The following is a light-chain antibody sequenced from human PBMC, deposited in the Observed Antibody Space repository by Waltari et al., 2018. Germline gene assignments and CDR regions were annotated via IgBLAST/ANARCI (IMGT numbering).Light chain of an antibody. CDR1: QSVSSY. J-gene: IGKJ2*01. CDR3: QQRSNWPPGYT. Sequence: EIVLTQSPATLSLSPGERATLSCRASQSVSSYLAWYQQKPGQAPRLLIYDASNRATGIPARCSGSGSGTDFTLTISSLEPEDFAVYYCQQRSNWPPGYTFGQGTKLEI. CDR2: DAS. V-gene: IGKV3-11*01.